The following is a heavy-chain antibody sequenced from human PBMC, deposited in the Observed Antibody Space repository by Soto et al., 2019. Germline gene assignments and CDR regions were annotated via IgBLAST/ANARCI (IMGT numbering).Heavy chain of an antibody. J-gene: IGHJ2*01. Sequence: QLQLQESGPGLVKPSETLSLTCTVSGGSISSSSYYWGWIRQPPGKGLEWIGSIYYSGSTYYNPSLKSRVTISVDTSKNQFSLKLSSVTAADTAVYYCARHSDIAVAAYWYFDLWGRGTLVTVSS. D-gene: IGHD6-19*01. V-gene: IGHV4-39*01. CDR3: ARHSDIAVAAYWYFDL. CDR1: GGSISSSSYY. CDR2: IYYSGST.